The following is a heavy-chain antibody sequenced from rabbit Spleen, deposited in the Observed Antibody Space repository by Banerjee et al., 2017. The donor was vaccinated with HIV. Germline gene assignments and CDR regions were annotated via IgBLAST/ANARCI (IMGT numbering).Heavy chain of an antibody. J-gene: IGHJ6*01. Sequence: SLEESGGDLVKPGASLTLTCTASGVSFSISSYMCWVRQAPGKGLEWIACIDSGSSGFTYFASWAKGRFTISKTSSTTVTLQMTSLTAADTATYFCARDTASSFSSYGMDLWGPGTLVTVS. CDR1: GVSFSISSY. D-gene: IGHD8-1*01. V-gene: IGHV1S40*01. CDR2: IDSGSSGFT. CDR3: ARDTASSFSSYGMDL.